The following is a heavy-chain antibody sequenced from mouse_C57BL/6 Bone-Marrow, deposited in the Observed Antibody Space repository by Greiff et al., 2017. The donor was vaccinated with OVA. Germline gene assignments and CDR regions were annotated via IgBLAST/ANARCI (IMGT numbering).Heavy chain of an antibody. J-gene: IGHJ3*01. D-gene: IGHD1-1*01. V-gene: IGHV1-82*01. Sequence: QVQLKESGPELVKPGASVKISCKASGYAFSSSWMNWVKQRPGKGLEWIGRIYPGDGDTNYNGKFKGKATLTADKSSSTAYMQLSSLTSEDSAVYFCARLGYYGSPFAYWGQGTLVTVSA. CDR1: GYAFSSSW. CDR3: ARLGYYGSPFAY. CDR2: IYPGDGDT.